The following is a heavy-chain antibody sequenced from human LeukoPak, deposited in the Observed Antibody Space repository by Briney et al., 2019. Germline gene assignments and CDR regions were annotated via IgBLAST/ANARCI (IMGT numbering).Heavy chain of an antibody. Sequence: GGALKISCKGSGYSFTSYWIGWVGPKPGKRLEGMGIIYPGDSDTRYSPSFQGQVTISADKSISTAYLQWSSLKASDTAMYYCARLVSGWYNWFDPWGQGTLVTVSS. D-gene: IGHD6-19*01. CDR3: ARLVSGWYNWFDP. J-gene: IGHJ5*02. CDR2: IYPGDSDT. V-gene: IGHV5-51*01. CDR1: GYSFTSYW.